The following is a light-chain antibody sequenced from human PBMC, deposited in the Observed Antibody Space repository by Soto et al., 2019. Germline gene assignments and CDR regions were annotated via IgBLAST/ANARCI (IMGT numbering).Light chain of an antibody. J-gene: IGLJ1*01. Sequence: QSVLTQPASVSGSPGQSITISCTGTSSDVGGYNYVSWYQKHPDKAPKLMIYEVRDRPSGVSNRFSGSKSGNTASLTISGLQAEDEADYYCSSYTISSTYVFGTGTKVTV. V-gene: IGLV2-14*01. CDR3: SSYTISSTYV. CDR2: EVR. CDR1: SSDVGGYNY.